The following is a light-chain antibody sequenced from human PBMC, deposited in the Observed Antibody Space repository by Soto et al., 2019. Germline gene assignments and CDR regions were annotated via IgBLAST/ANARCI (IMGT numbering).Light chain of an antibody. CDR3: QQYGSSPLT. Sequence: EIVLTQSPGTLSLSPGERATLSFRASQSVSSSFLAWYQQKPGQAPRLLIYGAASRASGIPDRFSGSGSGTDFSLTISRLEAEDLAVYFCQQYGSSPLTFGGGTKVDIK. J-gene: IGKJ4*01. CDR1: QSVSSSF. CDR2: GAA. V-gene: IGKV3-20*01.